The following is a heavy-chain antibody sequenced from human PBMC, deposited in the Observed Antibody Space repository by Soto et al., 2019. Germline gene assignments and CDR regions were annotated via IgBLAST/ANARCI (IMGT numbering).Heavy chain of an antibody. Sequence: QVQLQESGPGLVKPSQTLSLTCTVSGGSISSGGYYWSCIRQHPGKGLEWIGYIYYSGSTYYNPSLKSRVTISVDTSKNQFSLKLSSVTAADTAVYYCARGMDSSSVWSDPWGQGTLVTVSS. CDR1: GGSISSGGYY. CDR3: ARGMDSSSVWSDP. J-gene: IGHJ5*02. D-gene: IGHD6-6*01. V-gene: IGHV4-31*03. CDR2: IYYSGST.